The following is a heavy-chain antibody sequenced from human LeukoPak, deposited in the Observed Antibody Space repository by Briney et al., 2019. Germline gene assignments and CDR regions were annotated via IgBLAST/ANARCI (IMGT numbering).Heavy chain of an antibody. CDR2: IYYSGST. D-gene: IGHD2-21*02. CDR1: GDSISSSGYY. CDR3: QIVVVTMLDY. Sequence: SETLSLTCTVSGDSISSSGYYWGWIRQPPGKGLEWIGSIYYSGSTYYNPSPKSRVTISVDTSKNQFSLKLSSVTAADTAVYYCQIVVVTMLDYWGQGTLVTVSS. V-gene: IGHV4-39*01. J-gene: IGHJ4*02.